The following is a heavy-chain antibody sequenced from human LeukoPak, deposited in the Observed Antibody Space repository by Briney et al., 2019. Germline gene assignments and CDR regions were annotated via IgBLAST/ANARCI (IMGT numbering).Heavy chain of an antibody. Sequence: GGSLRLSCAASGFTFSTYNMNWVRQAPGKGLEWVSSITSSSSYTFYADSVKGRFTISRDNAKNSLYLQMNSLRAEDTALYYCARDGLARYYYGSGSFYYYYMDVWGKGTTVTVSS. CDR3: ARDGLARYYYGSGSFYYYYMDV. V-gene: IGHV3-21*04. CDR1: GFTFSTYN. J-gene: IGHJ6*03. CDR2: ITSSSSYT. D-gene: IGHD3-10*01.